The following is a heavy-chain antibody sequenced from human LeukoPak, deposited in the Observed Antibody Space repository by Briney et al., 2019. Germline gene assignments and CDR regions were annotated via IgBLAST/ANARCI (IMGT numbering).Heavy chain of an antibody. CDR1: ELTFSGYW. CDR3: ARDGHSSGSFDY. J-gene: IGHJ4*02. Sequence: GGSLRLSCAASELTFSGYWMNWVRQAPGKGLQWVGNIRQDGGQTHYSDSVKGRFTISGDNAKRSLYLQMNSLRPEDTAVYYCARDGHSSGSFDYWGQGTLVTVSS. D-gene: IGHD3-10*01. V-gene: IGHV3-7*01. CDR2: IRQDGGQT.